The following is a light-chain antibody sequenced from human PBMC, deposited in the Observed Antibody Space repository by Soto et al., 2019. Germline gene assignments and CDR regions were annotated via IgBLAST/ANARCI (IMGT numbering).Light chain of an antibody. Sequence: DIQMTQSPSTLSASVGDTITITCRASKSINRWLAWYQQKVGKAPKLLIYDASSLHSGVPSRFSGSESGTEFTLTINSLQPDDFATYYCQHYNSDSGTFGQWTKLEI. V-gene: IGKV1-5*01. CDR3: QHYNSDSGT. J-gene: IGKJ2*01. CDR1: KSINRW. CDR2: DAS.